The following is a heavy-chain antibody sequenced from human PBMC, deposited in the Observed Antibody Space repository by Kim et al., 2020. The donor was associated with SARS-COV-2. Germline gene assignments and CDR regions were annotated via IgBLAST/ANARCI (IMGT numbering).Heavy chain of an antibody. J-gene: IGHJ6*02. V-gene: IGHV3-53*01. Sequence: GGSLRLSCAASGLNVDSNYMSWVRQAPGKGLEWVSVNSGGSTFYADSVKGRFTISRDNSKNTLYLQMNSLRAEDTAVYYCARLPYGMDVWGQGTTVTVSS. CDR1: GLNVDSNY. CDR3: ARLPYGMDV. CDR2: NSGGST.